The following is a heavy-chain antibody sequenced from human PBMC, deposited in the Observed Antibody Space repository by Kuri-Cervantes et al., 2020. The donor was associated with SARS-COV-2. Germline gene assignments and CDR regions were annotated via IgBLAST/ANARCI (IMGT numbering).Heavy chain of an antibody. Sequence: GGSLRLSCAASGFTFSSYAMHWVRQAPGKGLEWVAVISYDGSNKYYADSVKGRFTISRDNSKNTLYLQMNSLRAEDMAVYYCARVSSSSSPAFDIWGQGTMVTVSS. CDR3: ARVSSSSSPAFDI. CDR2: ISYDGSNK. CDR1: GFTFSSYA. D-gene: IGHD6-6*01. J-gene: IGHJ3*02. V-gene: IGHV3-30-3*01.